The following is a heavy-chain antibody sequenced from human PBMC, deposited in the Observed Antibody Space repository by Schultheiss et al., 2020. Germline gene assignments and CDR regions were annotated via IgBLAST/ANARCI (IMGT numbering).Heavy chain of an antibody. CDR1: GFTFSSYA. J-gene: IGHJ6*02. D-gene: IGHD5-18*01. CDR2: ISSSSSII. Sequence: GGSLRLSCAASGFTFSSYAMSWVRQAPGKGLEWVSYISSSSSIIYYAESVKGRFTISSDNAKSSLYLQMNSLRAEDTALYYCAKDGGYSYGYIMDVWGQGTTVTVSS. V-gene: IGHV3-48*04. CDR3: AKDGGYSYGYIMDV.